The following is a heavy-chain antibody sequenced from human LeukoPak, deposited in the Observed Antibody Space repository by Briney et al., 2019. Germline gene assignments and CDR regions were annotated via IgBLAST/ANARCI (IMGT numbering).Heavy chain of an antibody. J-gene: IGHJ5*02. CDR3: ARDLEQNWFDP. CDR2: INHSGST. D-gene: IGHD1/OR15-1a*01. CDR1: GGSFSGYY. V-gene: IGHV4-34*01. Sequence: PSETLSLTCAVYGGSFSGYYWSWIRQPPGKGLEWIGEINHSGSTNYNPSLKSRVTISMDISKNQFSLKMTSLTAADTAVYYCARDLEQNWFDPWGQGTLVTVSS.